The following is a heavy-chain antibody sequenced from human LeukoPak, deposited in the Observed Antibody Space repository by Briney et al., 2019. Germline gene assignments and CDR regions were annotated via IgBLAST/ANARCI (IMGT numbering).Heavy chain of an antibody. CDR3: ARAAYYDILTGYAFDI. D-gene: IGHD3-9*01. CDR2: INPSGGST. J-gene: IGHJ3*02. CDR1: GYTFTSYY. Sequence: ASVKVSCKASGYTFTSYYMHWVRQAPGQGLEWMGIINPSGGSTSYAQKFQGRVTITADESTSTAYMELSSLRSEDTAVYYCARAAYYDILTGYAFDIWGQGTMATVSS. V-gene: IGHV1-46*01.